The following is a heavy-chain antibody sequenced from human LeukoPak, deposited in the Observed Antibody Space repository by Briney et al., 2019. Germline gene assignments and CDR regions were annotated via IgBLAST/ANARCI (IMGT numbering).Heavy chain of an antibody. D-gene: IGHD7-27*01. Sequence: GGTLRLSCAASGFTFSSYGMSWVPQAPGKGLEWVSYISESGDSIYYADSARGRFTTSRDNAKSSLYLQMDSLRAEDTAVYYCGRGHWGLDNWGQGALVTVSS. CDR1: GFTFSSYG. CDR3: GRGHWGLDN. V-gene: IGHV3-21*05. CDR2: ISESGDSI. J-gene: IGHJ4*02.